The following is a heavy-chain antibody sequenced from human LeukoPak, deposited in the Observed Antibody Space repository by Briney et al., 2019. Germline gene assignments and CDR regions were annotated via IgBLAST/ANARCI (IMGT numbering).Heavy chain of an antibody. CDR2: IYYSGST. V-gene: IGHV4-59*01. J-gene: IGHJ4*02. Sequence: PSETLSLTCTVSGGSISSYYWSWIRQPPGKGLEWIGYIYYSGSTNYNPSLKSRVTISVDTSKNQFSLKLRSVTAADTAVYYCARVRAAAIPYYFDSWGQGTLVTVSS. CDR3: ARVRAAAIPYYFDS. D-gene: IGHD6-13*01. CDR1: GGSISSYY.